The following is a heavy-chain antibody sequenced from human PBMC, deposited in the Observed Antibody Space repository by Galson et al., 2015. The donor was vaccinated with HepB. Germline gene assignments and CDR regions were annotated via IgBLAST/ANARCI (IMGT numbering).Heavy chain of an antibody. Sequence: INYSGNTFYNPSLKSRVTLSVDTSKKQFSLNLSSVTAADTAVYYCARHPPMDVWGKGTTVTVSS. V-gene: IGHV4-39*01. CDR3: ARHPPMDV. CDR2: INYSGNT. J-gene: IGHJ6*04.